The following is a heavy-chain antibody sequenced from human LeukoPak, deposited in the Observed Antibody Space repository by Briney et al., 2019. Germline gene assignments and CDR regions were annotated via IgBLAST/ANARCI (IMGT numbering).Heavy chain of an antibody. CDR2: TYYRSKWYN. CDR3: ARDQEYADAYGDSYVTFDY. D-gene: IGHD4-17*01. J-gene: IGHJ4*02. Sequence: SQTLSLTCAISGDSVSSNSAAWNWIRQSPSRGLEWLGRTYYRSKWYNDYAVSVKSRITINPDTSKNQFSLQLNSVTPEDTAVYYCARDQEYADAYGDSYVTFDYWGQGTLVTVSS. CDR1: GDSVSSNSAA. V-gene: IGHV6-1*01.